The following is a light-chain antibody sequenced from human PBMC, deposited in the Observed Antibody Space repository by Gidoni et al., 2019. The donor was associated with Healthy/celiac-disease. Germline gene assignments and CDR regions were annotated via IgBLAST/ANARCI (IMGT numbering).Light chain of an antibody. V-gene: IGKV3-20*01. CDR2: GAS. J-gene: IGKJ1*01. CDR1: QSGSSNY. CDR3: QQYGSAPWT. Sequence: DILLTQSPGTLSLSPGERATLSCSASQSGSSNYLAWYQQKPGQAPRLLIYGASSRATGIPDRFSGSGSGTDFTLTISRLEPEDFAVYDCQQYGSAPWTFGQGTKVEVK.